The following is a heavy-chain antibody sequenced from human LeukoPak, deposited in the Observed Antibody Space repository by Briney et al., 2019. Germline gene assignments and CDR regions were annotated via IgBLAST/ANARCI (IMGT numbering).Heavy chain of an antibody. CDR3: AVTLFDDSSGEA. J-gene: IGHJ5*02. D-gene: IGHD3-22*01. CDR1: GYTFTTYY. V-gene: IGHV1-2*02. Sequence: ASVKVSCKTSGYTFTTYYVHWIRQAPGEGLEWMGWIDPDSGDTESAQKFQGRVTMTTDTSIGTAYMELSGLRSDDTAVYYCAVTLFDDSSGEAWGQGTLVTVSS. CDR2: IDPDSGDT.